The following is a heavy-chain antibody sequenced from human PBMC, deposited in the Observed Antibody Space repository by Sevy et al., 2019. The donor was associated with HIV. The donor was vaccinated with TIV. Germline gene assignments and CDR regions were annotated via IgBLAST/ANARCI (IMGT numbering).Heavy chain of an antibody. CDR2: ISDSGGTT. D-gene: IGHD3-3*01. J-gene: IGHJ5*02. CDR1: GFTFSSYG. Sequence: LSLTCEASGFTFSSYGMTWVRQAPEKGLEWVSSISDSGGTTYYADSVKGRFTISRDNSKNTLYLQVNSLRAEDTATYYCAKGDWSGAGSYKWVDPWGQGTLVTVSS. V-gene: IGHV3-23*01. CDR3: AKGDWSGAGSYKWVDP.